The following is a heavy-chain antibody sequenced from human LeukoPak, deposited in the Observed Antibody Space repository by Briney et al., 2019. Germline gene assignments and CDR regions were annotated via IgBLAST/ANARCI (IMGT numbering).Heavy chain of an antibody. Sequence: GGSLSLSCAASGFIFSNFWMSWARQAPGKGLEWLPNIKQDDSEIRYVDSVRGRFTISRDNAKDLLYLQMNSLRAEDTAVYYCARDRGIAADGTVGWFDPWGQGTLVAVSS. CDR1: GFIFSNFW. D-gene: IGHD6-13*01. CDR2: IKQDDSEI. V-gene: IGHV3-7*01. CDR3: ARDRGIAADGTVGWFDP. J-gene: IGHJ5*02.